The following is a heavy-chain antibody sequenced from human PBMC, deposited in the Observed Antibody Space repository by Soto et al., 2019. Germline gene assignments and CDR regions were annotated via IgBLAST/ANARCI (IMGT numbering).Heavy chain of an antibody. CDR2: IYYNGYT. CDR3: ARDLSYGGYSRVMDV. Sequence: PSETLSLTGTVSGGSISSGTCYWSWIRQHPGKGLEWIGYIYYNGYTYYNPSLKSRIAISVDTSKNQFSLKLSSVTAADTAVYYCARDLSYGGYSRVMDVWGQGTTVTV. J-gene: IGHJ6*02. D-gene: IGHD2-21*02. V-gene: IGHV4-31*03. CDR1: GGSISSGTCY.